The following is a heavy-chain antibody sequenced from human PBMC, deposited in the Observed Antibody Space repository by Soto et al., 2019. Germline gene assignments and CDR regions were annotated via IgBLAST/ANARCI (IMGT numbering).Heavy chain of an antibody. V-gene: IGHV1-69*13. D-gene: IGHD2-15*01. J-gene: IGHJ4*02. CDR2: IIPIFGTA. CDR3: AFSGYCSGGSCPTDY. Sequence: SVKVSCKASGGTFSSYAISWVRQAPGQGLEWMGGIIPIFGTANYAQKFQGRVTITADESTSTAYMELSSLRSEDTAVYYCAFSGYCSGGSCPTDYWGQGTLVTVSS. CDR1: GGTFSSYA.